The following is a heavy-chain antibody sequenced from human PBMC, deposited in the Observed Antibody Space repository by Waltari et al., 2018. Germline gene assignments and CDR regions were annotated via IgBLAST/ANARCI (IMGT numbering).Heavy chain of an antibody. V-gene: IGHV4-59*01. CDR3: ARVLRGGYYDSSGYTFDY. Sequence: QVQLQESGPGLVKPSETLSLTCTVSGGSISSYYWRWIRQPPGKGLEWIGYIYYSGSTNYNPSLKSRVTISVDTSKNQFSLKLSSVTAADTAVYYCARVLRGGYYDSSGYTFDYWGQGTLVTVSS. CDR1: GGSISSYY. D-gene: IGHD3-22*01. CDR2: IYYSGST. J-gene: IGHJ4*02.